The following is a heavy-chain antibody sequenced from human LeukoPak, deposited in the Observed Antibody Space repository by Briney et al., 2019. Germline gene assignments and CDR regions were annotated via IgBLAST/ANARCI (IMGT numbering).Heavy chain of an antibody. D-gene: IGHD6-13*01. V-gene: IGHV3-9*01. Sequence: PGGSLRLSCAASGFTFDDYAMPWVRQAPGXGLEWVSGISWNSGSIGYADSVKGRFTISRDNAKNSLYLQMNSLRAEDTALYYCAKASGSSWYSRFDYWGQGTLVTVSS. J-gene: IGHJ4*02. CDR1: GFTFDDYA. CDR3: AKASGSSWYSRFDY. CDR2: ISWNSGSI.